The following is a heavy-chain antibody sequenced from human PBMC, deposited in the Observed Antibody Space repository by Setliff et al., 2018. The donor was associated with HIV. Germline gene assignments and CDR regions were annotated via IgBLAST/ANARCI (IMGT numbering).Heavy chain of an antibody. CDR1: GFTFDDYG. D-gene: IGHD7-27*01. Sequence: RPGGSLRPSCAASGFTFDDYGMSWVRQRPGKGLEWVGGITWNGESTGYADSLKGRVTISRDNAANSVYLQMDSLRAEDTALYYCVRHKDRWGAIDYWGQGTLVTVSS. J-gene: IGHJ4*02. CDR3: VRHKDRWGAIDY. CDR2: ITWNGEST. V-gene: IGHV3-20*04.